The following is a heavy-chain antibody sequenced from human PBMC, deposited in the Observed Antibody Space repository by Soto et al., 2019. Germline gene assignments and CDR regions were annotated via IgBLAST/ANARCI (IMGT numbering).Heavy chain of an antibody. CDR1: GGSISSGGYY. CDR2: IYYSGST. J-gene: IGHJ6*02. Sequence: PSETLSLTCTVSGGSISSGGYYWSWIRQHPGKGLEWVGYIYYSGSTYYNPSLKSRVTISVDTSKNQFSLKLSFVTAADTAVYYCARENTMVRGACMDVWGQATKVTVSS. V-gene: IGHV4-31*03. CDR3: ARENTMVRGACMDV. D-gene: IGHD3-10*01.